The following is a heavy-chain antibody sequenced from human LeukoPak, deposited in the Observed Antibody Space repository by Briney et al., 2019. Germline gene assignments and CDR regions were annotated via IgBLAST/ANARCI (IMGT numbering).Heavy chain of an antibody. CDR2: ISGSGGST. V-gene: IGHV3-23*01. CDR3: AKPLLEWLLYAGYY. Sequence: PGGSLRFSCAASGFTFSSYAMSWVRQAPGKGLEWVSAISGSGGSTYYADSVKGRFTISRDNSKNTLYLQMNSLRAEDTAVYYCAKPLLEWLLYAGYYWGQGTLVTVSS. J-gene: IGHJ4*02. D-gene: IGHD3-3*01. CDR1: GFTFSSYA.